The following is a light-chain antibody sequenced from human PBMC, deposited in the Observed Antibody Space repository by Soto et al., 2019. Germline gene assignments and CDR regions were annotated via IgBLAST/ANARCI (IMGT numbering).Light chain of an antibody. J-gene: IGKJ1*01. Sequence: DIQMTQSHSTLSASVGDRVTITCLASQSISTWLSWYKQKPGEAPKLLIYKASTLESGVPSRFSGSGSGTEFTLTINNLQSRDSAVYYCQQYNEWPETFGPGTKVDI. V-gene: IGKV1-5*03. CDR2: KAS. CDR1: QSISTW. CDR3: QQYNEWPET.